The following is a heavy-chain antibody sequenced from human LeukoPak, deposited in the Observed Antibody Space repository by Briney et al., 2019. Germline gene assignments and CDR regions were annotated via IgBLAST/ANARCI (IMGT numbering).Heavy chain of an antibody. V-gene: IGHV3-23*01. D-gene: IGHD2-21*01. Sequence: GGSLRLSCAASGFTFSSYAMSWVRQAPGKGLEWVSAISGSGGSTYYADSVKGRFTISRDNSKNTLYLQMNSLRAEDTAVYYCAKLPNLWPANNWFDPWGQGTLVTVSS. CDR2: ISGSGGST. CDR1: GFTFSSYA. J-gene: IGHJ5*02. CDR3: AKLPNLWPANNWFDP.